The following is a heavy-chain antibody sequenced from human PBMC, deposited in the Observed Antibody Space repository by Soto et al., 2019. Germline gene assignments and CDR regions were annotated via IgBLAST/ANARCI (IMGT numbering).Heavy chain of an antibody. CDR1: GGTFSNYV. D-gene: IGHD1-7*01. Sequence: QVQLVQSGAGVKKPGSAVKVSCKSSGGTFSNYVVNWVRQAPGQGLEWMGRIIPISGAANYAQKFQGRVTITADKSTSTSSMDLSSLRSEDTAVYYCATYMTRTVVPYFDFWCQGTLVTVSS. V-gene: IGHV1-69*06. CDR3: ATYMTRTVVPYFDF. J-gene: IGHJ4*02. CDR2: IIPISGAA.